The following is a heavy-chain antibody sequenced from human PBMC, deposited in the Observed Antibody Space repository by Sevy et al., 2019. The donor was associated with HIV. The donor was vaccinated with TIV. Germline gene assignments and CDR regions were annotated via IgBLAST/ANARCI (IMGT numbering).Heavy chain of an antibody. CDR2: IRDDGSIK. Sequence: GGSLRLSCAASGFTFTSYGMHWVRQAPGKGLEWVAFIRDDGSIKSYAESVKGRVTISRDNSKNTVYLEMDSLTGEDKALYFFAKDSTFRSLYYNSRGYGALRSYFDSWGQGALVTVSS. D-gene: IGHD3-22*01. V-gene: IGHV3-30*02. J-gene: IGHJ4*02. CDR3: AKDSTFRSLYYNSRGYGALRSYFDS. CDR1: GFTFTSYG.